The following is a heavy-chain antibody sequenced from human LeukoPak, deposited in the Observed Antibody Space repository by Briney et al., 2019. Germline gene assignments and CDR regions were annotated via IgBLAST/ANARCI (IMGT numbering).Heavy chain of an antibody. J-gene: IGHJ4*02. CDR1: GFTFANYA. CDR3: ARGRGGIASGSYRDI. Sequence: GGSLRLSCAASGFTFANYAMTWVRQAPGKGLEWVSAISGGGVSTYHADSVKGRFAISRDNSKNTLYLQMNNLRDEDTAVYFCARGRGGIASGSYRDIWGQGTLVTVSS. CDR2: ISGGGVST. D-gene: IGHD3-10*01. V-gene: IGHV3-23*01.